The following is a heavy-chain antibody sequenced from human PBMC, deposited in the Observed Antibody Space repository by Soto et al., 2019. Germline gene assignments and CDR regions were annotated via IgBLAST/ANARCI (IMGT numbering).Heavy chain of an antibody. Sequence: QVQLVESGGDVVQPGRSLRLSCAASGFTFSRFGMHWVRQAPGKGLEWVAVIWFDGSKTYYADSVRGRFTISRDNSKDKVDLQMNSLRDEDTAVYYCARVHGGDGYNGGTFDYWGQGTLVTVSP. J-gene: IGHJ4*01. CDR3: ARVHGGDGYNGGTFDY. CDR1: GFTFSRFG. D-gene: IGHD5-12*01. CDR2: IWFDGSKT. V-gene: IGHV3-33*01.